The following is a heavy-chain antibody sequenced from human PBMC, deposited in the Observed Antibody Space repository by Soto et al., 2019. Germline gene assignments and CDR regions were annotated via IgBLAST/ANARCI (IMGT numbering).Heavy chain of an antibody. D-gene: IGHD3-3*01. J-gene: IGHJ4*02. Sequence: ASVKVSCKASGGTFSSYAINWVRQAPGQGLEWVAGSTSNSGNSDYAQKFQGRLTVTRDTSISTAYMELSSLRSDDTAVYYCVLLGVSDHWGPGTLVTVSS. V-gene: IGHV1-8*03. CDR2: STSNSGNS. CDR1: GGTFSSYA. CDR3: VLLGVSDH.